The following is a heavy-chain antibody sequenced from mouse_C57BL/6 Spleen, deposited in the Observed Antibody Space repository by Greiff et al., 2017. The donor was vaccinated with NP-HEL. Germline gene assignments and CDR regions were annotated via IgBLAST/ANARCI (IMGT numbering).Heavy chain of an antibody. D-gene: IGHD1-1*01. CDR3: AREGIYYYGSSRAMDY. CDR2: INYDGSST. V-gene: IGHV5-16*01. J-gene: IGHJ4*01. Sequence: EVQRVESEGGLVQPGSSMKLSCTASGFTFSDYYMAWVRQVPEKGLEWVANINYDGSSTYYLDSLKSRFIISRDNAKNILYLQMSSLKSEDTATYYCAREGIYYYGSSRAMDYWGQGTSVTVSS. CDR1: GFTFSDYY.